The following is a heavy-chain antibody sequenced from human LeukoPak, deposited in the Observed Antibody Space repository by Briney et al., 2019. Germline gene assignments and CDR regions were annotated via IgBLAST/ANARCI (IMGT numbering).Heavy chain of an antibody. CDR2: VTGSGGST. J-gene: IGHJ3*02. V-gene: IGHV3-23*01. CDR1: GFTFGSYA. D-gene: IGHD3-22*01. Sequence: GGSLRLSCADSGFTFGSYAVTWVRQAPGKGLEWVSGVTGSGGSTFYADSVKGRFTISRDNSKNTLYLQMNSLRAEDTAVYYCAKAPIPYYESSGSIWGQGTRVTVSS. CDR3: AKAPIPYYESSGSI.